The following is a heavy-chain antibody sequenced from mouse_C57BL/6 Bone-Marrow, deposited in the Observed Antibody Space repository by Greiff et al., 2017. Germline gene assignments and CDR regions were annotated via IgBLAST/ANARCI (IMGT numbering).Heavy chain of an antibody. V-gene: IGHV5-4*01. Sequence: VQLQQSGGGLVKPGGSLKLSCAASGFTFSSYAMSWVRQTPEKRLEWVATISDGGSYTYYPDNVKGRFTISRDNAKNNLYLQMSHLKSEDTAMYYCARDDYDPYAMDYWGQGTSVTVSS. CDR2: ISDGGSYT. CDR3: ARDDYDPYAMDY. D-gene: IGHD2-4*01. J-gene: IGHJ4*01. CDR1: GFTFSSYA.